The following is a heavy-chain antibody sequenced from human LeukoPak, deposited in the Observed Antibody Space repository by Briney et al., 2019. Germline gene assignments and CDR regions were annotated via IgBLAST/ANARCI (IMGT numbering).Heavy chain of an antibody. Sequence: PGGSLRLSCAASGFTFSSYGMNWVRQAPGKGLEWVSSISSSSSYIYYADSVKGRFTISRDNAKNSLYLQMNSLRAEDTAVYYCARANDSSGYSGRGAFDIWGQGTMVTVSS. CDR3: ARANDSSGYSGRGAFDI. V-gene: IGHV3-21*01. J-gene: IGHJ3*02. CDR1: GFTFSSYG. CDR2: ISSSSSYI. D-gene: IGHD3-22*01.